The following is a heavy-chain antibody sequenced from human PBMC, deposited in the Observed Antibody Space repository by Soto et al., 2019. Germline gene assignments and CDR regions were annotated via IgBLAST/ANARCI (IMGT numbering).Heavy chain of an antibody. CDR1: GGSISSYY. D-gene: IGHD2-15*01. V-gene: IGHV4-59*08. Sequence: SETLSLTCTVSGGSISSYYWSWIRQPPGKGLEWIGYIYYSGSTNYNPSLKSRVTISVDTSKNKFSLKLSSVNAAETAVYYCARHAVVVVAATPYLGYFDYWGQGTLVTVSS. CDR2: IYYSGST. J-gene: IGHJ4*02. CDR3: ARHAVVVVAATPYLGYFDY.